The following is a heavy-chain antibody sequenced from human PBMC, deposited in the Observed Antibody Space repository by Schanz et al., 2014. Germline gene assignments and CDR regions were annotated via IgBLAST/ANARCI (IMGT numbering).Heavy chain of an antibody. J-gene: IGHJ4*02. Sequence: VQLVESGGGLVKPGGSLRLSCAPSGFTFSSFTMNWVRQAPGKGLEWVAVISYDGSNKYYADSVKGRFTISRDNSKNTLYLQMNSLRAEDTAVYYCAKDYSPYKGPLQASDYWGQGTLVTVSS. V-gene: IGHV3-30*18. D-gene: IGHD1-20*01. CDR3: AKDYSPYKGPLQASDY. CDR1: GFTFSSFT. CDR2: ISYDGSNK.